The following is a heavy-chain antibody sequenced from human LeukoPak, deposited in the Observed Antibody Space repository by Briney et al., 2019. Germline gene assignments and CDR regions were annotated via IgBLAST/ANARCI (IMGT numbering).Heavy chain of an antibody. CDR2: IKHDGSEK. V-gene: IGHV3-7*01. CDR1: GFTFTSHW. J-gene: IGHJ4*02. D-gene: IGHD5-24*01. CDR3: ARDFTATK. Sequence: GGSLRLSCAASGFTFTSHWMTSVRQAPGKGLEWVANIKHDGSEKQYVDSVKGRFTVSRDNAKNSVYLQMNSLRVEDTAVYFCARDFTATKWGQGTLVTVSS.